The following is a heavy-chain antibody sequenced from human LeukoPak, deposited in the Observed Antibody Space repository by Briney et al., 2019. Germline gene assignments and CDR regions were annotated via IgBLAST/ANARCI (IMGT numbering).Heavy chain of an antibody. Sequence: SETLSLTCTVSGDSISSYYWSWVRQPAGKGLEWIGRIHPSGSTNYNPSLKSRVTLSVDTSKNQFSLNLRSVTAADTAVYYCARDICGYNYGCFDSWGQGTLVTVSS. D-gene: IGHD5-18*01. J-gene: IGHJ4*02. CDR2: IHPSGST. CDR1: GDSISSYY. V-gene: IGHV4-4*07. CDR3: ARDICGYNYGCFDS.